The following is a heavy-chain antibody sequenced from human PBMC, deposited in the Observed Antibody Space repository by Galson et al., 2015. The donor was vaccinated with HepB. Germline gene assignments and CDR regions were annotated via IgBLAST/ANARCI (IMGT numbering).Heavy chain of an antibody. CDR2: IRAKASGGTR. Sequence: SLRLSCAVSGFTFDDYAMSWFRQAPGKGLEWVGFIRAKASGGTRQYAASVKGRFTISRDDSKSIAYLQMNSLKTEDTAMYYCTREPGEPWLLPSYYFDYWGQGTLVTVSS. V-gene: IGHV3-49*03. CDR3: TREPGEPWLLPSYYFDY. J-gene: IGHJ4*02. D-gene: IGHD2-15*01. CDR1: GFTFDDYA.